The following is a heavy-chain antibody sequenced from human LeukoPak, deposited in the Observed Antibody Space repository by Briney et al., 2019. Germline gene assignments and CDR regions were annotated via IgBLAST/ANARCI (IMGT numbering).Heavy chain of an antibody. CDR2: IDHSGST. CDR3: ARGGSYYHEYYFDY. V-gene: IGHV4-34*01. CDR1: GGSFSGYY. J-gene: IGHJ4*02. D-gene: IGHD1-26*01. Sequence: SETLSLTCAVYGGSFSGYYWSWIRQPPGKGLEWIGEIDHSGSTNYNPSLKSRVTISVDTSKNQFSLKLSSVTAADTAVYYCARGGSYYHEYYFDYWGQGTLVTVSS.